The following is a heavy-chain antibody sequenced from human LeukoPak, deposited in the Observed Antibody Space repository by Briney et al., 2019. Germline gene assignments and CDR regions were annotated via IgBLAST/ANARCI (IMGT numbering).Heavy chain of an antibody. Sequence: SQTLSLTCAISGDSVSSNSAAWNWIRQSPSRGLEWLGRTYYRSKWYKDYAVSVKSRITINPDTSKNQFALQLNSVTPEDAAVYYCARGWGDYGDLSIDFWGQGTLVTVSS. CDR2: TYYRSKWYK. CDR3: ARGWGDYGDLSIDF. V-gene: IGHV6-1*01. J-gene: IGHJ4*02. CDR1: GDSVSSNSAA. D-gene: IGHD4-17*01.